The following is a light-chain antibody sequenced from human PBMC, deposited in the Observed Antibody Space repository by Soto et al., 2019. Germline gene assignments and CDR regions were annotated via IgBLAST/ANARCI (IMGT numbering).Light chain of an antibody. CDR2: GAS. CDR3: QQYSSWVWT. V-gene: IGKV3-15*01. J-gene: IGKJ1*01. CDR1: ESVSSS. Sequence: EIVMTQSPATLTVSPGERVTLSCRTSESVSSSLAWYQQKPGQAPGLLISGASTRATGIPARFSGSGSGTEFTLTISSLQSEDFAFYYCQQYSSWVWTLGRGTKVDTK.